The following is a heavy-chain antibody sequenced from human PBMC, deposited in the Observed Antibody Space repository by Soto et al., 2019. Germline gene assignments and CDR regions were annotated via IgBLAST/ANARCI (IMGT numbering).Heavy chain of an antibody. D-gene: IGHD6-6*01. V-gene: IGHV3-13*01. CDR1: GFTFSSYD. J-gene: IGHJ5*02. Sequence: EVQLVESGGGLVQPGGSLRLSCAASGFTFSSYDMHWVRQATGKGLEWVSAIGTAGDTYYPGSVKGRFTISRENAKNSLYLQMNSLRAEDTAVYYCASFSHSSSYWFDPWGQGTLVTVSS. CDR3: ASFSHSSSYWFDP. CDR2: IGTAGDT.